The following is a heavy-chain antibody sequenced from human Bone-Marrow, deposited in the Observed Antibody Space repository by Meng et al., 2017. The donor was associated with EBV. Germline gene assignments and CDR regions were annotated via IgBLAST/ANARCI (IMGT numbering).Heavy chain of an antibody. CDR1: GGSLRVFS. V-gene: IGHV4-34*01. CDR2: IKHSGST. CDR3: ARATGGSTGYFR. Sequence: HVPLKQWGAVFLKPSETLSLTCVGNGGSLRVFSWSWIRQAPGKGLEWIGEIKHSGSTNYNPSLKNRVTISVDPSKNQFSLRLSSVTAADTAVYYCARATGGSTGYFRWGQGTLVTVSS. J-gene: IGHJ4*02. D-gene: IGHD3-9*01.